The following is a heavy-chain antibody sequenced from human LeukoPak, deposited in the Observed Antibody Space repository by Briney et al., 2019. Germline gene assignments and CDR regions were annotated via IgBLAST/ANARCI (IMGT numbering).Heavy chain of an antibody. J-gene: IGHJ4*02. CDR2: IRSKAYGGTT. D-gene: IGHD5-12*01. CDR3: TRVIVATKDY. CDR1: GFTFSRYW. Sequence: GGSLRLSCTASGFTFSRYWMTWVRQAPGKGLEWVGFIRSKAYGGTTEYAASVKGRFTISRDDSKSIAYLQMNSLKTEDTAVYYCTRVIVATKDYWGQGTLVTVYS. V-gene: IGHV3-49*04.